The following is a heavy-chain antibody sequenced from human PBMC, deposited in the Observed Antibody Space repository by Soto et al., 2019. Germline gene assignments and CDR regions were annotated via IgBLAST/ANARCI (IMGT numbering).Heavy chain of an antibody. CDR2: IDPSDSQT. J-gene: IGHJ4*02. CDR3: ARQIYDSDTGPNFQYYFDS. Sequence: GESLKSSGKGSGYSLAVYCITWVLQKPGKGLEWMGRIDPSDSQTYYSPSFRGHVTISVTKSITTVFLQWSSLRASDTAMYYCARQIYDSDTGPNFQYYFDSWGQGTPVTVSS. V-gene: IGHV5-10-1*01. D-gene: IGHD3-22*01. CDR1: GYSLAVYC.